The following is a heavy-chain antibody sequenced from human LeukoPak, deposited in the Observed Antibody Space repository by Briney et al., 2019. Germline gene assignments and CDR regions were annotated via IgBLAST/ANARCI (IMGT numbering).Heavy chain of an antibody. CDR2: ISGSGGST. CDR3: AKQRIVVVVAAYYFDY. Sequence: GGSLRLSCAASGFTFSSYAMSWVRQAPGKGLEWVSAISGSGGSTYYADSVKGRFTISRDNSKNTLYLQMNGLRAEDTAVYYCAKQRIVVVVAAYYFDYWGQGTLVTVSS. J-gene: IGHJ4*02. CDR1: GFTFSSYA. D-gene: IGHD2-15*01. V-gene: IGHV3-23*01.